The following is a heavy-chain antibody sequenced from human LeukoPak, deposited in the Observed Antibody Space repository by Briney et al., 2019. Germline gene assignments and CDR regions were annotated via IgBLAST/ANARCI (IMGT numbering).Heavy chain of an antibody. CDR3: AREVGYDASAVNWFDP. D-gene: IGHD2-15*01. CDR1: GYTFTGYY. V-gene: IGHV1-2*02. J-gene: IGHJ5*02. CDR2: INPNSGGT. Sequence: ASVKVSCKASGYTFTGYYMHWVRQAPGQGLEWMGWINPNSGGTNYAQKFQGRVTMTRDTSISTAYMELSRLRSDDTAVYYCAREVGYDASAVNWFDPRGQGTLVTVSS.